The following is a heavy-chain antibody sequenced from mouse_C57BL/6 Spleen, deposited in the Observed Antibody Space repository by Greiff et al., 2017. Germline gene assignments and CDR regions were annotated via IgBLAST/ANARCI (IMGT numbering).Heavy chain of an antibody. Sequence: QVQLQQPGAELVRPGTSVKLSCKASGYTFTSYWLHWVKQRPGQGLEWIGVIDPSDSYTNYNQKFKGKATLTVDTSSSTAYMQLSSLTSEDSAVYDCARTVVARSWYFDVWGTGTTVTVSS. CDR2: IDPSDSYT. CDR3: ARTVVARSWYFDV. CDR1: GYTFTSYW. J-gene: IGHJ1*03. V-gene: IGHV1-59*01. D-gene: IGHD1-1*01.